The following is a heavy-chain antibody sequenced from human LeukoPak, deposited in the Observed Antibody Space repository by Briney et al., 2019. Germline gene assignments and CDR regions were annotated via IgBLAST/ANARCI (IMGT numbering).Heavy chain of an antibody. CDR1: GYSFITYA. Sequence: ASVKVSCKASGYSFITYAMRWVRQAPGQRLEWMGWINTDNGNTKYSQKFQGRVTITRDTSASTAYMELSSLRSEDMAVYYCARDIGNGYSGYGVYWGQGTLVTVSS. D-gene: IGHD5-12*01. CDR2: INTDNGNT. V-gene: IGHV1-3*04. CDR3: ARDIGNGYSGYGVY. J-gene: IGHJ4*02.